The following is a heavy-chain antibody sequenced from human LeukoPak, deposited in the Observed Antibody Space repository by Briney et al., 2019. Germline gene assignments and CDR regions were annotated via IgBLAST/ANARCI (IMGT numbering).Heavy chain of an antibody. D-gene: IGHD3-22*01. CDR3: ARWRGVYYYDSSGAHAFDI. CDR1: GGTFSSYT. J-gene: IGHJ3*02. CDR2: ISAYNGNT. Sequence: ASVKVSCKASGGTFSSYTISWVRQAPGQGLEWMGWISAYNGNTNYAQKLQGRVTMTTDTSTSTAYMELRSLRSDDTAVYYCARWRGVYYYDSSGAHAFDIWGQGTMVTVSS. V-gene: IGHV1-18*01.